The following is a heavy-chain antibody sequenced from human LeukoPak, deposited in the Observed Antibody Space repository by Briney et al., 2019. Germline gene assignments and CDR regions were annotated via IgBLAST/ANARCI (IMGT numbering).Heavy chain of an antibody. Sequence: WGSLKLSCAASGFTVSGSAMHWVRQASGKGLEWVGRISSKANSYATANAASVKGRFTVSRDDSKNTAYLQMNSLKTEDTAVYYCTTWGLDYFDFWGQGTLVTVSS. D-gene: IGHD1-26*01. CDR2: ISSKANSYAT. J-gene: IGHJ4*02. CDR1: GFTVSGSA. CDR3: TTWGLDYFDF. V-gene: IGHV3-73*01.